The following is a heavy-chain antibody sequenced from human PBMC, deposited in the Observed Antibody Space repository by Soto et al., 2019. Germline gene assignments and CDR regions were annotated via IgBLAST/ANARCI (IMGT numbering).Heavy chain of an antibody. CDR2: ISYDGSNK. Sequence: QVQLVESGGGVVQPGRSLRLSCAASGFTFSSYAMHWVRQAPGKGLEWVAVISYDGSNKYYADSVKGRFTISRDNSKNTLYLQMNSLRAEDTAVYYCAKCMSSSCYFDYWGQGTLVTVSS. CDR1: GFTFSSYA. CDR3: AKCMSSSCYFDY. J-gene: IGHJ4*02. D-gene: IGHD6-13*01. V-gene: IGHV3-30-3*02.